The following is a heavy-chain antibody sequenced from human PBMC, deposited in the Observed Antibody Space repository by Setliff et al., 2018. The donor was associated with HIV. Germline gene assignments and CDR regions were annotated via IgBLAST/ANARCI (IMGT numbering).Heavy chain of an antibody. CDR3: ARAEMATIVAFDI. Sequence: SETLSLTCSVSGGSTTYYHWTWIRQTPGKGLEWIGYIYYSGSTKYNPSLTSRVTISVDTSKNHFSLKLTSVTAADTAVYYCARAEMATIVAFDIWGQGTMVTVSS. V-gene: IGHV4-59*01. J-gene: IGHJ3*02. D-gene: IGHD5-12*01. CDR2: IYYSGST. CDR1: GGSTTYYH.